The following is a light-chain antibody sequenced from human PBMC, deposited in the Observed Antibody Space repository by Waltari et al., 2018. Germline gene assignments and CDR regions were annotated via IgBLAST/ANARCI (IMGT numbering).Light chain of an antibody. CDR1: NNDIGSYNL. Sequence: QSALTQPASVSGSPGQSITISCTGTNNDIGSYNLVSWYQQHPGKAPKVIIFEVNMRPSGVSNRFSGSKSGNTASLTVSGLHPEDEADYYCCSYAGTPRVVFGGGTKLTVL. V-gene: IGLV2-23*02. CDR3: CSYAGTPRVV. J-gene: IGLJ2*01. CDR2: EVN.